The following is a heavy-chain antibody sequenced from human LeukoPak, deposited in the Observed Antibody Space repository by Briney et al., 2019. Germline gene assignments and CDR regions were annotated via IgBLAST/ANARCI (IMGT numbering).Heavy chain of an antibody. CDR3: ASHGSGSYCLDY. CDR2: ISGSGGST. J-gene: IGHJ4*02. V-gene: IGHV3-23*01. CDR1: GFTFSSYA. Sequence: QSGGSLRLSCAASGFTFSSYAMSWVRQAPGKGLEWVSAISGSGGSTYYADSVKGRFTISRDNSKNTLHLQMNSLRAEDTAVYYCASHGSGSYCLDYWGQGTLVTVSS. D-gene: IGHD3-10*01.